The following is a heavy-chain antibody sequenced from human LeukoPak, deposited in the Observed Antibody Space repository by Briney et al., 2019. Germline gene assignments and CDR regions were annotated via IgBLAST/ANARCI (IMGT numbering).Heavy chain of an antibody. J-gene: IGHJ4*02. CDR2: IYYSGST. Sequence: PSETLSLTCTVSGGSISSSSYYWGWIRQPPGKGLEWIGNIYYSGSTYYNPSLKSRVTISVDTSKNQFSLKLSSVTAADMAVYYCARQDTYGLSVIYYWGQGTLVTVSS. CDR1: GGSISSSSYY. CDR3: ARQDTYGLSVIYY. V-gene: IGHV4-39*01. D-gene: IGHD5-18*01.